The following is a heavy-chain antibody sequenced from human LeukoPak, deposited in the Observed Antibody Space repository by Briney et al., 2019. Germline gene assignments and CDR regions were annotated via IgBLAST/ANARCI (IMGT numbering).Heavy chain of an antibody. D-gene: IGHD4-17*01. Sequence: SETLSLTCAVYGGSFSGYYWGWIRQPPGKGLEWIGSIYYSGSTYYNPSLKSRVTISVDTSKNQFSLKLSSVTAADTAVYCCARAYDYGDYFDPDAFDIWGQGTMVTVSS. J-gene: IGHJ3*02. CDR2: IYYSGST. CDR3: ARAYDYGDYFDPDAFDI. V-gene: IGHV4-34*01. CDR1: GGSFSGYY.